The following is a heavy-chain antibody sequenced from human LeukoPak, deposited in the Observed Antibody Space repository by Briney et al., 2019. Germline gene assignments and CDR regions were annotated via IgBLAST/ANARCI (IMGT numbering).Heavy chain of an antibody. J-gene: IGHJ3*02. Sequence: PSDPLSLICTVSGGSIRSSSYHWGWIPRPPGKGLEGIRSIYYSWNTYYNPSLNSRVSLSVYTSKNEFSLKLSFVTAADTAVYFFARHAKVGSKPDAFDIWGQGTMVSVSA. V-gene: IGHV4-39*01. CDR3: ARHAKVGSKPDAFDI. CDR2: IYYSWNT. D-gene: IGHD1-26*01. CDR1: GGSIRSSSYH.